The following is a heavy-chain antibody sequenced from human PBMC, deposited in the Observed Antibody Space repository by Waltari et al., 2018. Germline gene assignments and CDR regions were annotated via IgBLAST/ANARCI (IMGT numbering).Heavy chain of an antibody. D-gene: IGHD6-19*01. CDR1: GGSISSGSYY. V-gene: IGHV4-61*02. CDR3: ARLANYGGWFVDY. J-gene: IGHJ4*02. Sequence: QVQLQESGPGLVKPSQTLSLTCTVSGGSISSGSYYWSWIRQPAGKGLEWIGRIYTSGSTNYNPSLKSRVTISVDTSKNQFSLKLSSVTAADTAVYYCARLANYGGWFVDYWGQGTLVTVSS. CDR2: IYTSGST.